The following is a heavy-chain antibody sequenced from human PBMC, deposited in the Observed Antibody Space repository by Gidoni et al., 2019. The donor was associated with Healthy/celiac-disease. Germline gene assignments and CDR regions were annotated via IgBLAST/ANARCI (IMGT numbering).Heavy chain of an antibody. J-gene: IGHJ4*02. Sequence: QVQLVESGGGVVQPGRSLRLSCAASGFTFSSYAMHWVRQAPGKGLEWVAVISYDGSNKYYADSVKGRFTISRDNSKNTLYLQMNSLRAEDTAVYYCHSSPPLDYWGQGTLVTVSS. CDR1: GFTFSSYA. V-gene: IGHV3-30-3*01. D-gene: IGHD6-6*01. CDR2: ISYDGSNK. CDR3: HSSPPLDY.